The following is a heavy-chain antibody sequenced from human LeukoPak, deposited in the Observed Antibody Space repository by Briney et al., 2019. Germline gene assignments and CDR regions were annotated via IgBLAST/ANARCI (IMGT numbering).Heavy chain of an antibody. J-gene: IGHJ4*02. CDR1: GGSISSSNW. CDR2: IYHSGST. CDR3: ASRSIAVAGLGFDY. V-gene: IGHV4-4*02. D-gene: IGHD6-19*01. Sequence: SETLSLTCAVSGGSISSSNWWSWVRQPPGKGLEWIGEIYHSGSTNYNPSLKSRVTISVDKSKNQFSLKLSSVTAADTAVYYCASRSIAVAGLGFDYWGQGTLVTVSS.